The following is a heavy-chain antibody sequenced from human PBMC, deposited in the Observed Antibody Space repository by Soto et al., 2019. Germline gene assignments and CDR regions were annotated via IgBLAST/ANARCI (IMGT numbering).Heavy chain of an antibody. V-gene: IGHV1-18*01. CDR2: ISAYNGNT. J-gene: IGHJ4*02. CDR1: GYTFTSYG. Sequence: QVQLVQSGAEVTTPGASVKVSCKASGYTFTSYGISWVRQAPGQGLEWMGWISAYNGNTNYAQKLQGRVTMTTDTSTSTAYMELRSLRSDDTAVYYCARLSIISGWYGGAFDYWGQGTLVTVSS. D-gene: IGHD6-19*01. CDR3: ARLSIISGWYGGAFDY.